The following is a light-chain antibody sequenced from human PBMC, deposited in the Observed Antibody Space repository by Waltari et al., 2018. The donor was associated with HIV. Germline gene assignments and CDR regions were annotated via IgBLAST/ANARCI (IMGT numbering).Light chain of an antibody. CDR2: EGS. CDR1: SSDVGSDNL. CDR3: CSYAGSSTFVV. J-gene: IGLJ2*01. Sequence: QSALTQPASVSGSPGQSITISCTGTSSDVGSDNLVSWYQQHPGKAPKLMHYEGSKRPSGVSNRFSGSKSGNTASLTISGLQAEDEADYYCCSYAGSSTFVVFGGGTKLTVL. V-gene: IGLV2-23*03.